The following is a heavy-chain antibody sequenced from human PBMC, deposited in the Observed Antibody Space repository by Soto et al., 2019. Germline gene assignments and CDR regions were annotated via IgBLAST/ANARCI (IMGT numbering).Heavy chain of an antibody. CDR2: FIPIFVSA. CDR3: ARDVSSDTTGFRGYDL. J-gene: IGHJ4*02. CDR1: GGTVSSYA. V-gene: IGHV1-69*01. D-gene: IGHD3-10*01. Sequence: QLHLVQSGAEVKKAGSSVKVSCKASGGTVSSYAITWVRQAPGKGLEWMGVFIPIFVSAHYAPKFQGRITSNGDESTSTAYMELSGLTSEDTAIYYWARDVSSDTTGFRGYDLWGQGTQVTVSS.